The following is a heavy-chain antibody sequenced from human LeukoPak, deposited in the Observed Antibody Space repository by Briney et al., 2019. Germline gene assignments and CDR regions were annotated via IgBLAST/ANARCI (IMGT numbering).Heavy chain of an antibody. Sequence: GGSLRLSCAVSGFSFSSYNMNWVRQAPGKWLEWVSFISSSSSYIYYADSVKGRFTISRDNAKNSLYLQMNSLKAEDTAVYYCARHLNYYMDVWGKGTTVTVSS. V-gene: IGHV3-21*01. CDR3: ARHLNYYMDV. CDR1: GFSFSSYN. CDR2: ISSSSSYI. J-gene: IGHJ6*03.